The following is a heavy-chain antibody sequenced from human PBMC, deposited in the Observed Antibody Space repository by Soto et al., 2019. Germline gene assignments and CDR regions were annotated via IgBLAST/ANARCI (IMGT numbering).Heavy chain of an antibody. V-gene: IGHV3-11*01. Sequence: HLVESGGGLVRPGGSLRLSCAASGFNLRDCYMSWIRQAPGKGLEWVAYIGSSSKTIVYSDSVRGRFTISRDNAENSLYLQMNSLQAGDTALYYCARNSEHFDFWGQGTLVTVSS. CDR2: IGSSSKTI. D-gene: IGHD1-26*01. CDR3: ARNSEHFDF. J-gene: IGHJ4*02. CDR1: GFNLRDCY.